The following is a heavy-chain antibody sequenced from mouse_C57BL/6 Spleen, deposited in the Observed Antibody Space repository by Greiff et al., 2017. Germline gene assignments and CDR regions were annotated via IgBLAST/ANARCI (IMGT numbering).Heavy chain of an antibody. CDR1: GYTFTSYW. Sequence: QVQLQQPGAELVKPGASVKLSCKASGYTFTSYWMHWVKQRPGQGLEWIGMIHPNSGSNNYNEKFKSKATLTVDKSSSTAYMQLSSLTSEDSAVYYCARGGSYPYAMDYWGQGTSVTVSS. CDR3: ARGGSYPYAMDY. J-gene: IGHJ4*01. V-gene: IGHV1-64*01. CDR2: IHPNSGSN. D-gene: IGHD2-10*01.